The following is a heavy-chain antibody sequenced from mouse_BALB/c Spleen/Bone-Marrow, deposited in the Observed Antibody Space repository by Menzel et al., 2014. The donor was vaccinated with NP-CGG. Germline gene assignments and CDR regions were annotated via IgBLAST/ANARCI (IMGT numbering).Heavy chain of an antibody. CDR1: GNTFTSYD. CDR2: IFPGDSTT. J-gene: IGHJ1*01. CDR3: VRSRLRDWYFDV. V-gene: IGHV1S56*01. D-gene: IGHD1-2*01. Sequence: VQLQQSGVELIKPGASVKLSCKASGNTFTSYDINWVRQRPEQGLEWIGWIFPGDSTTKYNEKFKGKATLSTDKSSSTVHMQLSRLTSEDSAVYFCVRSRLRDWYFDVWGAGTTGTISS.